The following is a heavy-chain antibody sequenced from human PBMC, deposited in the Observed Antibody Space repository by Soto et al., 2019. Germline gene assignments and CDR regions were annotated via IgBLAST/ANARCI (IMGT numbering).Heavy chain of an antibody. CDR3: AKGFYGSGSYYNERAFDS. CDR1: GFTFSNYA. V-gene: IGHV3-23*01. Sequence: PGGSLRLSCAASGFTFSNYAISWVHQTPGKGLEWVSVISGSGDFTYYADSVKGRFTISRDNPKNTIYLQMNSLRAEDTAVYYCAKGFYGSGSYYNERAFDSWGQGTLVTVSS. J-gene: IGHJ4*02. CDR2: ISGSGDFT. D-gene: IGHD3-10*01.